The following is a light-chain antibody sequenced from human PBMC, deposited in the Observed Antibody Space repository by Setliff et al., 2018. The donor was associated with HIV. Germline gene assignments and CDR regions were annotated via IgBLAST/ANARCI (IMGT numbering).Light chain of an antibody. CDR1: QGISSY. Sequence: IQLTQSPSSLSASVGDRVTITCRASQGISSYLTWYQHNPGEAPKLLISASSTLRSGVPSRFSVSGSGTDFTLTISSLQPEDFATYYCQQFTSYPLTFGGGTKWIS. CDR2: ASS. V-gene: IGKV1-9*01. J-gene: IGKJ4*01. CDR3: QQFTSYPLT.